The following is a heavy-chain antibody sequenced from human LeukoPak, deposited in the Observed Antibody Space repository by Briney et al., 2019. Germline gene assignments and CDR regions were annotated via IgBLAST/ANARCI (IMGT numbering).Heavy chain of an antibody. CDR3: ARNHVGGVIQLGNDAFDI. CDR2: INPRGRST. V-gene: IGHV1-46*01. D-gene: IGHD2-21*01. J-gene: IGHJ3*02. Sequence: ASVKVSCKASGYTFTNYYIHWVRQAPGQGLEWMGIINPRGRSTSYAQKFQGRATLTRDTSTTTMYMELSSLRSDDTAVYYCARNHVGGVIQLGNDAFDIWGQGTMVTVSS. CDR1: GYTFTNYY.